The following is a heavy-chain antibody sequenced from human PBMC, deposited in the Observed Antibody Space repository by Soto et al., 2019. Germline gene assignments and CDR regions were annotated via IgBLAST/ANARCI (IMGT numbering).Heavy chain of an antibody. CDR3: EHRAPVTAKLAY. J-gene: IGHJ4*02. Sequence: QITLKESGPTLVKPTQTLTLTCTFSGFSLSTSGVGVGWIRQPPGKALEWLALIYWDDDKRYSPSLKSRLTITMDSSKNQVVTTRTNMDPVDTTTYYCEHRAPVTAKLAYWGQGTLVTVSS. CDR1: GFSLSTSGVG. V-gene: IGHV2-5*02. CDR2: IYWDDDK. D-gene: IGHD2-21*02.